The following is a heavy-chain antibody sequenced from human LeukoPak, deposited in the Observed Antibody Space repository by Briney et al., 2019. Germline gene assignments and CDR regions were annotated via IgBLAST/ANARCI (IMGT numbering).Heavy chain of an antibody. CDR1: GFTFSSYS. D-gene: IGHD1-26*01. Sequence: GGSLRLSCAASGFTFSSYSMNWVRQAPGKGLEWVSYISSSSSTIYYADFVKGRFTISRDNAKNSLYLQMNSLRDEDTAVYYCAKFPIVGATPYYFDYWGQGTLVTVSS. CDR3: AKFPIVGATPYYFDY. J-gene: IGHJ4*02. CDR2: ISSSSSTI. V-gene: IGHV3-48*02.